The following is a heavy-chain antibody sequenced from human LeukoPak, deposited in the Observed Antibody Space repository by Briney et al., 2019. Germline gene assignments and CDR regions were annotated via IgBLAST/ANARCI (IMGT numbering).Heavy chain of an antibody. CDR2: INPNSGGT. CDR3: AREVAVAGRGSYFDY. J-gene: IGHJ4*02. V-gene: IGHV1-2*02. CDR1: GYTFTGYY. D-gene: IGHD6-19*01. Sequence: ASVKVSCKASGYTFTGYYMHWVRQAPGQGLEWMGWINPNSGGTNYAQKFQGRVTMTRDTSISTAYMELSRLRSDDTAVYYCAREVAVAGRGSYFDYWAREPWSPSPQ.